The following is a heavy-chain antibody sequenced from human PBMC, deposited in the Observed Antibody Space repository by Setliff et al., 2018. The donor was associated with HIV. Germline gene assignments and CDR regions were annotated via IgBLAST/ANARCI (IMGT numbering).Heavy chain of an antibody. CDR2: ISAYNGNT. V-gene: IGHV1-18*01. J-gene: IGHJ3*02. CDR3: AREWLIWFGELSLDDAFDI. D-gene: IGHD3-10*01. CDR1: GYTFTSYG. Sequence: ASVKVSCKASGYTFTSYGISWVRQAPGQGLEWMGWISAYNGNTNYAQKLQGRVTMTTDTSTSTAYMELRSLRSDDTAVYYCAREWLIWFGELSLDDAFDIWGQGTMVTVSS.